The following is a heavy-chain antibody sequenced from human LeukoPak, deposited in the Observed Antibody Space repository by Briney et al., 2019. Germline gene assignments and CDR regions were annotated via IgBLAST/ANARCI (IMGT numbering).Heavy chain of an antibody. CDR2: IDSEGRST. Sequence: PGGSLRLSCAASGITLSNYWMHWVRQAPGKGLVWVSRIDSEGRSTSYADSVKGRFTISRDDAKNTLFLEMNSLRAEDTAMYYCGSVFDYWGQGALVTVSS. CDR1: GITLSNYW. J-gene: IGHJ4*02. V-gene: IGHV3-74*01. CDR3: GSVFDY.